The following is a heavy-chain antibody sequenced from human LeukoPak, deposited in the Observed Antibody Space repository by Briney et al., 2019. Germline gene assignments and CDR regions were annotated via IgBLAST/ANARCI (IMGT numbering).Heavy chain of an antibody. D-gene: IGHD3-10*01. CDR2: ISSLSSYI. Sequence: GGSLRLSCSASGFTFSSYNMNWVRQAPGKGLEWVSSISSLSSYIYYADSVKGRFTISRDNAKNSLFLQMNSLRAEDTAVYYCARVSAYGSATYKDYWGQETLVTVSS. J-gene: IGHJ4*02. V-gene: IGHV3-21*01. CDR1: GFTFSSYN. CDR3: ARVSAYGSATYKDY.